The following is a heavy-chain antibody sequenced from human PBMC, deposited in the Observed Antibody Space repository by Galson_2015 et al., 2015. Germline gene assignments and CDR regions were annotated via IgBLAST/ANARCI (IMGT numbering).Heavy chain of an antibody. CDR3: ATTPKYCSSTSCYYYYYGMDV. CDR2: IIPIFGTA. V-gene: IGHV1-69*13. Sequence: SVKVSCKASGGTFSSYAISWVRQAPGQGLEWMGGIIPIFGTANYAQKFQGRVTITADESTSTAYMELSSLRSEDTAVYYCATTPKYCSSTSCYYYYYGMDVWGQGTTVTASS. J-gene: IGHJ6*02. CDR1: GGTFSSYA. D-gene: IGHD2-2*01.